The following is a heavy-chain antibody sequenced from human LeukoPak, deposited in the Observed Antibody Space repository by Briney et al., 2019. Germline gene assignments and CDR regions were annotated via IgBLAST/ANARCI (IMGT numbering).Heavy chain of an antibody. J-gene: IGHJ4*02. Sequence: ASVKVSCKASGGTFSNYAINWVRQAPGQGLEWMGGTIPIFGTAHYSQKFQGRVTITAVDSMNTAYMELSSLRSDDTAVYYCARGWLAETTVVTPYNYWGQGTLVTVSS. CDR1: GGTFSNYA. CDR2: TIPIFGTA. CDR3: ARGWLAETTVVTPYNY. V-gene: IGHV1-69*01. D-gene: IGHD4-23*01.